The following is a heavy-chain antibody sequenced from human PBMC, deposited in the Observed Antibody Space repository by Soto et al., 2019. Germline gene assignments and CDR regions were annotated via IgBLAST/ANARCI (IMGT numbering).Heavy chain of an antibody. Sequence: PSETLSLTCAVSGYSINSNNWWGWIRQPPGKGLEWIGYIYYGGSTYYNPSLKSRVTMSVDTSKNQFSLKLSSVTAVDTAVYYCARGFHWFDPWGQGTLVTVSS. J-gene: IGHJ5*02. V-gene: IGHV4-28*03. CDR2: IYYGGST. CDR3: ARGFHWFDP. CDR1: GYSINSNNW.